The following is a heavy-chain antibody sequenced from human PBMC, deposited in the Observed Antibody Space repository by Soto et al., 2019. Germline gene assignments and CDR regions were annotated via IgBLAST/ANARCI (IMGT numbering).Heavy chain of an antibody. CDR1: GYTFTSYY. J-gene: IGHJ5*02. D-gene: IGHD2-8*01. Sequence: QVQLVQSGAEVKKPGASVKVSCKASGYTFTSYYMHWVRQAPGQGLEWMGIINPSGGSTSYAQKFQGRVTMTRDTTTSTVYMELSSLRSEDTAVYYCARGAHCTNGVCYNGWFDPWGQGTLVTVSS. V-gene: IGHV1-46*01. CDR3: ARGAHCTNGVCYNGWFDP. CDR2: INPSGGST.